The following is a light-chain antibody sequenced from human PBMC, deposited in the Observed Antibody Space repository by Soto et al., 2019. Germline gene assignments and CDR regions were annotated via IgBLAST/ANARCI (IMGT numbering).Light chain of an antibody. CDR2: RNN. CDR1: NSNIGSKY. CDR3: AAWDNNLGGPA. V-gene: IGLV1-47*01. J-gene: IGLJ2*01. Sequence: QSVLTQPPSVSAAPGQKVTISCSGSNSNIGSKYVYWYQQLPGTAPKLLMYRNNQRPSGVPDRFSGSKSGTSASLAISGLRSEDEADYYCAAWDNNLGGPAFGGGTKVTVL.